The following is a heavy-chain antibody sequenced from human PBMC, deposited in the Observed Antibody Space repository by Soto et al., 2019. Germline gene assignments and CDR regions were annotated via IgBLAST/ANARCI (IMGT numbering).Heavy chain of an antibody. CDR1: GGSISSYY. D-gene: IGHD6-13*01. CDR3: ATSYSSSLFDY. V-gene: IGHV4-59*01. Sequence: PSETLSLTCTVSGGSISSYYWSWIRQPPGKGLEWIGYIYYSGSTNYNPSLRSRVTISVDTSKNQFSLKLSSVTAADTAVYYCATSYSSSLFDYRGQGTLVTVSS. J-gene: IGHJ4*02. CDR2: IYYSGST.